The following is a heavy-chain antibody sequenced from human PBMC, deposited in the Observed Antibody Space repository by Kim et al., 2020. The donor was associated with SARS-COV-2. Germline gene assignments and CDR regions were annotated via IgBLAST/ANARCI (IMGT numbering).Heavy chain of an antibody. CDR3: AKVGFGELGFYGMDV. Sequence: GGSLRLSCAASGFTFSSYGMHWVRQAPGKGLEWVAVISYDGSNKYYADSVKGRFTISRDNSKNTLYLQMNSLRAEDTAVYYCAKVGFGELGFYGMDVWGQGTTVTVSS. J-gene: IGHJ6*02. D-gene: IGHD3-10*01. V-gene: IGHV3-30*18. CDR1: GFTFSSYG. CDR2: ISYDGSNK.